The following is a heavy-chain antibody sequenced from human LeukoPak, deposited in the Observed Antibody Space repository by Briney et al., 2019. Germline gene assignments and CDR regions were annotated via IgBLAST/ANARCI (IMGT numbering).Heavy chain of an antibody. CDR3: VKEPNEVRIAAAGTMVFDY. V-gene: IGHV3-64D*06. J-gene: IGHJ4*02. CDR2: ISSNGGST. D-gene: IGHD6-13*01. CDR1: GFTFSSYA. Sequence: GGSLRLSCSASGFTFSSYAMHWVRQAPGKGLEYVSAISSNGGSTYYADSVKGRFTISRDNSKNTLYLQMSSLRAEDTAVYYCVKEPNEVRIAAAGTMVFDYWGQGTLVTVSS.